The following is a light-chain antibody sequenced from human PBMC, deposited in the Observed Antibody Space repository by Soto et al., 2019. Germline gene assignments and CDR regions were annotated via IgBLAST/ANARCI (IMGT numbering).Light chain of an antibody. V-gene: IGLV1-51*01. CDR3: GTWDNSMSGVI. CDR1: NSNIETNY. J-gene: IGLJ2*01. Sequence: QSVLTQPPSVSAAPGQKVSISCSGSNSNIETNYVSWYQHLPGTTPRLLIYDNDKRPSGIPDRFSGSKSGTSATLGITGLQTGDEADYYCGTWDNSMSGVIFGGGTKVTVL. CDR2: DND.